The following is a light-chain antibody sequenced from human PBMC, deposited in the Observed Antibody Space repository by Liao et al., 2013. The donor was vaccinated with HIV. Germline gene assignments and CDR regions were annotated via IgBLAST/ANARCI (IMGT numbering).Light chain of an antibody. Sequence: SFDLTQPPSVSVSPGQTATISCSGNTLGDKFTAWYQQRPGQSPRMVVHQDDKRPSGIPERISGSISGDTATLTISEAQPMDEADYYCQAWDTSSVVFGGGTKLTVL. CDR3: QAWDTSSVV. CDR1: TLGDKF. J-gene: IGLJ2*01. V-gene: IGLV3-1*01. CDR2: QDD.